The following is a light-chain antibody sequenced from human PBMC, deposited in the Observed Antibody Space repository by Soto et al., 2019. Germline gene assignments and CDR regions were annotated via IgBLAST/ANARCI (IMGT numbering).Light chain of an antibody. CDR3: QQYGSSPRLT. J-gene: IGKJ4*01. Sequence: EIVLTQSPGTLSLSPGERATLSCRASQSVSSSYLAWYQQKPGQAPRLLIYGASSRATGIPDRFSGSGSGTDFTLTISRLEPEDFAVYYCQQYGSSPRLTCGGGNKGDIK. V-gene: IGKV3-20*01. CDR1: QSVSSSY. CDR2: GAS.